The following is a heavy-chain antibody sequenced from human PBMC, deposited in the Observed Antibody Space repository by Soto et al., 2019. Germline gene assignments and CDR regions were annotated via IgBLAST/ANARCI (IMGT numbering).Heavy chain of an antibody. CDR1: GYSFISYW. Sequence: PGESLKISCKGSGYSFISYWIGWVRQMPGKGLEWMGIIYPGDSDTRYSPSFQGQVTISADKSISTAYLQWSSLKASDTAVYYCARTKQWLGLDAFDIWGQGTMVTVSS. CDR2: IYPGDSDT. V-gene: IGHV5-51*01. J-gene: IGHJ3*02. CDR3: ARTKQWLGLDAFDI. D-gene: IGHD6-19*01.